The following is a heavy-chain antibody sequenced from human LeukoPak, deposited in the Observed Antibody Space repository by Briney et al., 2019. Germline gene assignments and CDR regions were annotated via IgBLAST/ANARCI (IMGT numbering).Heavy chain of an antibody. D-gene: IGHD2-15*01. CDR2: ISPSGGST. CDR1: GYTFTNYY. J-gene: IGHJ4*02. V-gene: IGHV1-46*01. Sequence: ASVKVSCTASGYTFTNYYIHWVRQAPGQGLEWMGIISPSGGSTAYAQRFQGRVTVTRDTSTSTVYMELSSLRSEDTAVYYCARGPSQQDFDHWGQGTLVTVSS. CDR3: ARGPSQQDFDH.